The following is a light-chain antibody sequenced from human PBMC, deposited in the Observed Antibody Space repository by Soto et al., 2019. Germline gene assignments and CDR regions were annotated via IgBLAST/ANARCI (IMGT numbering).Light chain of an antibody. CDR3: QQRGTWPWLT. V-gene: IGKV3-11*01. Sequence: EIVLKQSPGTLSLSPGEIATLSCRASQSVNNYLAGYHQKPGQAPRLLIYDASNRAAGIPPRFSGIGSETDFNLTISSLEPEDSAVYYCQQRGTWPWLTFGGGTRVEI. CDR2: DAS. J-gene: IGKJ4*02. CDR1: QSVNNY.